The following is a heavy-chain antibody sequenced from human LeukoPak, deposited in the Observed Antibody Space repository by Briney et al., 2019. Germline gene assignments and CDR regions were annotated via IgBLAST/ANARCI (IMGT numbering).Heavy chain of an antibody. V-gene: IGHV4-39*01. J-gene: IGHJ4*02. CDR3: MRYRSGWYRIDY. Sequence: SETLSLTCIVSGDSTSGLTYYWGWVRQPPGKGLEWIGYMHYSENTYYNPSLKSRVTISVDTSKIQFSLKLSSVTAADTAVYYYMRYRSGWYRIDYWGQGTLVTVSS. D-gene: IGHD6-19*01. CDR2: MHYSENT. CDR1: GDSTSGLTYY.